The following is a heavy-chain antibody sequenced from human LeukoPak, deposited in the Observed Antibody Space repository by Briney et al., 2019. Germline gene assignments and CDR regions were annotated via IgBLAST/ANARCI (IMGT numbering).Heavy chain of an antibody. D-gene: IGHD2-2*01. V-gene: IGHV1-46*01. CDR3: ARSGGSTSCPRDY. CDR1: GYTFTNYY. CDR2: INPSGSNT. Sequence: ASVKVSCKASGYTFTNYYMRWVRQAPGQGLEWMGIINPSGSNTSYAQKFQGRVTMTRDTSTSTVYMELSSLRSEDTAVYYCARSGGSTSCPRDYWGQGTLVTVAS. J-gene: IGHJ4*02.